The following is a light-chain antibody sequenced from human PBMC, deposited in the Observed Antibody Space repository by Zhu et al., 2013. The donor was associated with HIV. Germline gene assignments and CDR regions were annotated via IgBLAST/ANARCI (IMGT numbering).Light chain of an antibody. J-gene: IGKJ5*01. CDR1: QSISIY. CDR3: QQSYIIPIT. V-gene: IGKV1-39*01. CDR2: AAS. Sequence: DIQMTQSPSSLSASVGDRVTITCRASQSISIYLNWYQQKPGKAPKLLIYAASSLQSGVPSRFSGSGSGTDFTLTISSLQPEDFATYYCQQSYIIPITFGQGTRLEIK.